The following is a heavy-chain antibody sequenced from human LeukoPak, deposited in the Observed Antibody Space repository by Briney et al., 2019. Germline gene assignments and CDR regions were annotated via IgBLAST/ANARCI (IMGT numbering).Heavy chain of an antibody. Sequence: GSLRLSCAASGFTFSDYYMSWIRQAPGKGLEWVSYISSSSSYTNYADSVKGRFTISRDNAKNSLYLQMNSLRAEDTAVYYCAGQQLVSGRVAGDDYWGQGTLVTVSS. D-gene: IGHD6-13*01. V-gene: IGHV3-11*06. CDR2: ISSSSSYT. CDR3: AGQQLVSGRVAGDDY. CDR1: GFTFSDYY. J-gene: IGHJ4*02.